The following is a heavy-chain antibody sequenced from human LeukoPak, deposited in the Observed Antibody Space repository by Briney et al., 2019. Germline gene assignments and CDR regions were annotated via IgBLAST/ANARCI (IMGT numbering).Heavy chain of an antibody. CDR3: ARDVYGDPFDY. CDR2: IHYSEST. J-gene: IGHJ4*02. Sequence: PSETLSLTCTVSGGSISTYYWSWIRQPPGKGVEWIGYIHYSESTIYNPSLKSRVTISVDTCKNQFSLKLTSVTAADTAVYYCARDVYGDPFDYWGQGTLVTVSS. D-gene: IGHD4-17*01. V-gene: IGHV4-59*01. CDR1: GGSISTYY.